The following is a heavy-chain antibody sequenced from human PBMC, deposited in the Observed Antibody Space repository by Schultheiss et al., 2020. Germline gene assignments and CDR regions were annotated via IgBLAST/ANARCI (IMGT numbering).Heavy chain of an antibody. V-gene: IGHV3-15*01. J-gene: IGHJ4*02. Sequence: GGSLRLSCAASGFTFSNAWMSWVRQAPGKGLEWVGRIKSNTEGGTTDYAAPVKGRFAISRDDSKNTLYLQMNSLKIEDTAVYYCTTYSNWYFSFWGQGTLVTVSS. CDR1: GFTFSNAW. CDR2: IKSNTEGGTT. CDR3: TTYSNWYFSF. D-gene: IGHD6-13*01.